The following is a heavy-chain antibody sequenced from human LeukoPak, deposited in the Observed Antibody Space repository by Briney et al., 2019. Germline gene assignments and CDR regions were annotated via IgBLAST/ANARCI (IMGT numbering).Heavy chain of an antibody. J-gene: IGHJ4*02. D-gene: IGHD3-10*01. Sequence: PGGSLRLSCAVSRFTFSGYWMHWVRQAPGKGLVWVSRINSDGSTTSYADSVKGRFTISRDNSKNTLYLQMNSLRAEDTAVYYCAKGLWFGEFDYWGQGTLVTVSS. V-gene: IGHV3-74*01. CDR1: RFTFSGYW. CDR3: AKGLWFGEFDY. CDR2: INSDGSTT.